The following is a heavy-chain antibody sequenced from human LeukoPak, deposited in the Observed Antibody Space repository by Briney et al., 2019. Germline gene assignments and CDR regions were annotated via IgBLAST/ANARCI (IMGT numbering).Heavy chain of an antibody. Sequence: PGGSLRLSCAASGFTFDDYAMHWVRQAPGKGLEWVSGISWNSGSIGYADSVKGRFTISRDNAKNSLYLQMNSLRAEDTALYYCAKGTSDYWGQGTLVTVSS. CDR2: ISWNSGSI. CDR3: AKGTSDY. V-gene: IGHV3-9*01. CDR1: GFTFDDYA. J-gene: IGHJ4*02.